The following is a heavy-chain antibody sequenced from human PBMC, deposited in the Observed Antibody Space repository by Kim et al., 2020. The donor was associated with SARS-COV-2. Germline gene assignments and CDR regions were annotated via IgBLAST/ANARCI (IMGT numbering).Heavy chain of an antibody. D-gene: IGHD3-22*01. CDR3: ARGDSSGYYPPVGAFDI. V-gene: IGHV4-39*07. Sequence: LKTRVTISVDTSKIQCSLKLSSVTAADTAVYYCARGDSSGYYPPVGAFDIWGQGTMVTVSS. J-gene: IGHJ3*02.